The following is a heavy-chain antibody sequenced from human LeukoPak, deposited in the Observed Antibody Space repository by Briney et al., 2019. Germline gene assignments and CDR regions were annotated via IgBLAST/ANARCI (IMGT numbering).Heavy chain of an antibody. D-gene: IGHD6-13*01. J-gene: IGHJ4*02. CDR2: IRYDGSNK. CDR1: GFTFSSYG. CDR3: AKKWRSSWYGGFDY. Sequence: PGGSLRLSCAASGFTFSSYGMHWVRQAPGKGLEWVAFIRYDGSNKYYADSVKGRFTISRDNSKNTLYLQMNSLRAEDTAVYYCAKKWRSSWYGGFDYWGQGTLVTVSS. V-gene: IGHV3-30*02.